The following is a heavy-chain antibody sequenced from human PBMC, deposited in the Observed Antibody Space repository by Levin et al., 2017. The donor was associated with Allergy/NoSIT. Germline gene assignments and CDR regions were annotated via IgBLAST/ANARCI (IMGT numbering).Heavy chain of an antibody. CDR3: ARALRSYDILTGPGY. CDR2: INPNSGGT. CDR1: GYTFTGYY. D-gene: IGHD3-9*01. J-gene: IGHJ4*02. Sequence: ASVKVSCKASGYTFTGYYMHWVRQAPGQGLEWMGWINPNSGGTNYAQKFQGRVTMTRDTSISTAYMELSRLRSDDTAVYYCARALRSYDILTGPGYWGQGTLVTVSS. V-gene: IGHV1-2*02.